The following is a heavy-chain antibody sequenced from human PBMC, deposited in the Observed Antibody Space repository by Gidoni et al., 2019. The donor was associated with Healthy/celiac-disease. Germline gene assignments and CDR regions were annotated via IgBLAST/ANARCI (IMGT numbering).Heavy chain of an antibody. D-gene: IGHD3-10*01. Sequence: EVQLVESGGGLVQPGGSLRLSCAASGFTFSSYEMNWVRQAPGKGLEWVSYISSSGSTIYYADSVKGRFNISRDNAKNSLYLQMNSMRAEDTAVYYCARDPYGSGSYYSSYDYWGQGTLVTVSS. CDR3: ARDPYGSGSYYSSYDY. CDR1: GFTFSSYE. CDR2: ISSSGSTI. V-gene: IGHV3-48*03. J-gene: IGHJ4*02.